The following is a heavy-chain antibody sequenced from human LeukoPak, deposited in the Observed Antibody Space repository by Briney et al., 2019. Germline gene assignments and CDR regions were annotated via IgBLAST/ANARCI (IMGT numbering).Heavy chain of an antibody. CDR3: ATTMVVGNFDY. V-gene: IGHV1-46*01. D-gene: IGHD2-15*01. CDR2: INPSGGST. CDR1: GYTFTSYH. Sequence: ASVKVSCKASGYTFTSYHMHWVRQAPGQGLEWMGIINPSGGSTSYAQKFQGRVTITRDTSTSTVYMELSSLRSEDTAVYYCATTMVVGNFDYWGQGTLVTVSS. J-gene: IGHJ4*02.